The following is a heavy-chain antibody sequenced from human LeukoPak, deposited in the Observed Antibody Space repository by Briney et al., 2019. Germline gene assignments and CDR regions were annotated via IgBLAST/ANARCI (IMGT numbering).Heavy chain of an antibody. J-gene: IGHJ4*02. CDR1: GYSFPTYW. CDR3: AKAYSYGSGSYYHFDY. V-gene: IGHV5-51*01. D-gene: IGHD3-10*01. CDR2: IYPGDSDP. Sequence: GESLKISCKGSGYSFPTYWIALVRQMPGKGLEWMGIIYPGDSDPRYSPSFQGQVTISADKSISTAYLQWSSLEASDTAIYYCAKAYSYGSGSYYHFDYWGQGTLVTVSS.